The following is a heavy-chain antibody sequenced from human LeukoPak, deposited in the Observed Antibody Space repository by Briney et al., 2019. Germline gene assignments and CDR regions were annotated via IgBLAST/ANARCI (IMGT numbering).Heavy chain of an antibody. J-gene: IGHJ4*02. V-gene: IGHV1-2*02. Sequence: ASVKVSCKASGYTFTGYYMHWVRQAPGQGLEWMGWINPNSGGTNYAQKFQGRVTLTRDTSISTVYMELTALTSDDTALYYCAVAPGDYWGQGTLVSVSA. D-gene: IGHD2-21*01. CDR1: GYTFTGYY. CDR2: INPNSGGT. CDR3: AVAPGDY.